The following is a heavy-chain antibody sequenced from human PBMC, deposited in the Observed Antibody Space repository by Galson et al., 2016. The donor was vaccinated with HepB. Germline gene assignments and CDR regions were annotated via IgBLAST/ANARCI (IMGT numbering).Heavy chain of an antibody. J-gene: IGHJ3*01. V-gene: IGHV4-59*11. Sequence: SETLSLTCAVSGGSIRGRYYSWIRQPPGKALEWIGYIYDSGTTNYNPSLKSRVTISGDTSKNQLSLKLSSVTAADTAVYFCARGGYCSPDSCHHSAFDVWGQGTPVIVSS. CDR3: ARGGYCSPDSCHHSAFDV. D-gene: IGHD2-15*01. CDR2: IYDSGTT. CDR1: GGSIRGRY.